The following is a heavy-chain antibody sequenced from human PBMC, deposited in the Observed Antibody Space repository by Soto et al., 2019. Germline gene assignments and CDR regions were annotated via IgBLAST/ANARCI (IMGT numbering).Heavy chain of an antibody. CDR1: GFTFSNYD. CDR2: ISSDGSNK. V-gene: IGHV3-30*03. Sequence: GGSLRLSCAASGFTFSNYDMHWVRQAPGKGLEWVAAISSDGSNKYYADSVKGRFTISRDNSKNTLYLQMNSLRAEDTAVYYCARDQDTYGSAVINFWGQGTLVTVSS. D-gene: IGHD3-10*01. CDR3: ARDQDTYGSAVINF. J-gene: IGHJ4*02.